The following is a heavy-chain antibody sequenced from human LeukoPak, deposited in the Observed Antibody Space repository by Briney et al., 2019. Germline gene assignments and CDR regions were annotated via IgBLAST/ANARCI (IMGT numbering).Heavy chain of an antibody. J-gene: IGHJ4*02. D-gene: IGHD4-11*01. CDR2: INPNSGGT. Sequence: ASVKVSCKASGYTFTGYYMHWVRPAPGQGLEWMGWINPNSGGTNYAQKFQGRVTMTRDTSISTAYMELSRLRSDDTAVYYCARGSHFRTTVTTRDFDYWGQGTLVTVSS. CDR1: GYTFTGYY. V-gene: IGHV1-2*02. CDR3: ARGSHFRTTVTTRDFDY.